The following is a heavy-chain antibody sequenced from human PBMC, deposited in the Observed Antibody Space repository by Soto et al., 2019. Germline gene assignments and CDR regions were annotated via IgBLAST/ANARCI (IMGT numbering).Heavy chain of an antibody. CDR1: GGSISSYY. V-gene: IGHV4-59*01. CDR3: ARGNIVATH. CDR2: IYYSGST. J-gene: IGHJ4*02. D-gene: IGHD5-12*01. Sequence: SETLSLTCTVSGGSISSYYWSWIRQPPGKGLEWIGYIYYSGSTNYNPSLKSRVTISVDTSKNQFSLKLSSVTAADTAVYYCARGNIVATHWGQGTLVTVSS.